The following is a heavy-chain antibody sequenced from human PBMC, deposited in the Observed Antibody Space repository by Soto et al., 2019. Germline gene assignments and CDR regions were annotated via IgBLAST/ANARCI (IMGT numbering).Heavy chain of an antibody. Sequence: GESLKISCKTSGYSFISYWIGWVRQKPGKGLEWMGIIFPGDSDIRYSPSFEGQVTLSADTSTNTAFLQWTTLKASDSAIYYCARAVYGSGSLDVWGQGTTVTVSS. J-gene: IGHJ6*02. CDR3: ARAVYGSGSLDV. CDR2: IFPGDSDI. CDR1: GYSFISYW. D-gene: IGHD3-10*01. V-gene: IGHV5-51*01.